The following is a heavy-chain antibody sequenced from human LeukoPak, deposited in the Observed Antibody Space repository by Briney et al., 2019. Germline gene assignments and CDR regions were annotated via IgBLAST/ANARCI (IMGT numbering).Heavy chain of an antibody. D-gene: IGHD6-13*01. CDR2: ISSSGSTI. V-gene: IGHV3-48*03. CDR3: AKIIIGSTWQLDH. J-gene: IGHJ4*02. CDR1: GFTFSSYE. Sequence: PGGSLRLSCAASGFTFSSYEMNWVRQAPGKGLEWVSYISSSGSTIYYADSVKGRLTISRDNSKNTLYLQMSSLRVEDTAVYYCAKIIIGSTWQLDHWGQGTLVTVSS.